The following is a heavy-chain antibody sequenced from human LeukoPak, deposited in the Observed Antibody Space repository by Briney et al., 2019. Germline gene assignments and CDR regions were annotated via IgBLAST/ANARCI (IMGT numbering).Heavy chain of an antibody. D-gene: IGHD3/OR15-3a*01. V-gene: IGHV3-30*02. CDR2: VHYDGSKI. CDR1: GFTFSTYG. J-gene: IGHJ4*02. CDR3: AKVAETFGLVDPFDY. Sequence: PGGSLRLSCAASGFTFSTYGMHWVRQAPGKGLEWVAHVHYDGSKIYYTDSVKGRFTISRDNSKSTLYLQMNSLRVEDTAVYYCAKVAETFGLVDPFDYWGQGTLVTVSS.